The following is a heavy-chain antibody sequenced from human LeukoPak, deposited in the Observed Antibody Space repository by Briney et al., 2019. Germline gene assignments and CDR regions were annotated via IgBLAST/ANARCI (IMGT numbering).Heavy chain of an antibody. CDR3: VKSNSRYQPWTLDI. CDR2: IYYSGST. Sequence: PSETLSLTCTVSGGSISSYYWSWIRQPPGKGLEWIGYIYYSGSTNYNPSLKSRVTISVDTSNNQLSLKVSSVTAADTAMYYCVKSNSRYQPWTLDIWGRGTMVTVSS. D-gene: IGHD2-2*01. CDR1: GGSISSYY. V-gene: IGHV4-59*01. J-gene: IGHJ3*02.